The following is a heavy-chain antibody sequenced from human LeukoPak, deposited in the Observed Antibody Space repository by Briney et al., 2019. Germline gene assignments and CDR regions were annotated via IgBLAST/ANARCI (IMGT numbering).Heavy chain of an antibody. CDR1: GFTFSSYE. V-gene: IGHV3-48*03. CDR3: ARDLKDIVVVVAGNEGDAFDI. D-gene: IGHD2-15*01. CDR2: ISSSGSTI. J-gene: IGHJ3*02. Sequence: PGGSLRLSCAASGFTFSSYEMNWVRQAPGKGLEWVSYISSSGSTIYYADSVKGRFTISRDNAKNSLYLQMNSLRAEDTAVYYCARDLKDIVVVVAGNEGDAFDIWGQGTMVTVSS.